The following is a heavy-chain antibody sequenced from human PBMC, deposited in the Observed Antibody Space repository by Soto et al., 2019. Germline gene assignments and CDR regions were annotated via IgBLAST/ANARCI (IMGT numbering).Heavy chain of an antibody. V-gene: IGHV1-3*01. J-gene: IGHJ3*02. CDR2: INAGNGNT. CDR3: ARNSPILDDAFDI. CDR1: GYTFTSYA. Sequence: ASVKVYCKASGYTFTSYAMHWVRQAPGQRLEWMGWINAGNGNTKYSQKFQGRVTITRDTSASTAYMELSSLRSEDTAVYYCARNSPILDDAFDIWGQGTMVTVSS. D-gene: IGHD3-3*01.